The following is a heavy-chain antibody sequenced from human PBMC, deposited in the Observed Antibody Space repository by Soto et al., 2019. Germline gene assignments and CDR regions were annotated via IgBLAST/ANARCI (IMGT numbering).Heavy chain of an antibody. CDR1: GYSFTSYY. CDR2: INPSVGTT. J-gene: IGHJ5*02. Sequence: QVQLVQSGAEVKKPGASVKVSCMASGYSFTSYYMYWVRQAPGQGLEWVGVINPSVGTTNYAQKLKGRVTMIRDTSTSTVYMELTSLRSEDTAKYYCARYQSGSSHWFDTWCRGTLVTVSS. V-gene: IGHV1-46*04. CDR3: ARYQSGSSHWFDT. D-gene: IGHD3-10*01.